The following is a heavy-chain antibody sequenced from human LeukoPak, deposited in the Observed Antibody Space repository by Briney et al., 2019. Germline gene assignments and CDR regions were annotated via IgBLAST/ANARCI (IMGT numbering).Heavy chain of an antibody. CDR3: AKSMVRGIIILDFDY. V-gene: IGHV3-23*01. D-gene: IGHD3-10*01. CDR2: ISGRGDST. J-gene: IGHJ4*02. Sequence: GGSLRLSCKASGFTFGNFAMTWVRQAPGKGLEWVAAISGRGDSTYYADSVKGRFTISRDNSKNTLYLQMNSLRAEDMAIYYCAKSMVRGIIILDFDYWGQGTLVTVSS. CDR1: GFTFGNFA.